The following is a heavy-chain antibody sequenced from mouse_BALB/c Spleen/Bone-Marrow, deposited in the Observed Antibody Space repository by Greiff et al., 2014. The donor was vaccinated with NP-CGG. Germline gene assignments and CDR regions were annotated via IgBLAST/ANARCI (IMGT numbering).Heavy chain of an antibody. V-gene: IGHV5-4*02. Sequence: EVHLVESGGGLVRPGGSLKLSCAASGFTFSDYYMYWVRQTPEKRLEWVATISDGGSYTYYPDSVKGRFTISRDNAKNNLYLQMSSLKSEDTAMYYCVLRWFAYWGQGTLVTVSA. J-gene: IGHJ3*01. CDR1: GFTFSDYY. D-gene: IGHD1-1*01. CDR3: VLRWFAY. CDR2: ISDGGSYT.